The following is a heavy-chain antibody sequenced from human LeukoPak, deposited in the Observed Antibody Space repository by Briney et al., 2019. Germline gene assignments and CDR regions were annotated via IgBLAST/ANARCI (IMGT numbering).Heavy chain of an antibody. CDR3: ARAPRRLTTVTNPTFDY. CDR1: GGTLSTFG. V-gene: IGHV7-4-1*02. J-gene: IGHJ4*02. CDR2: INTNTGNP. D-gene: IGHD4-17*01. Sequence: ASVKVSCKASGGTLSTFGITWVRQAPGQGLEWMGWINTNTGNPTYAQGFTGRFVFSLDTSVSTAYLQISSLKAEDTAVYYCARAPRRLTTVTNPTFDYWGQGTLVTVSS.